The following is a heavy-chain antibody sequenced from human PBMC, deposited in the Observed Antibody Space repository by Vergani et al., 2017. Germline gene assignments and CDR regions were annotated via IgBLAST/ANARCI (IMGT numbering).Heavy chain of an antibody. D-gene: IGHD6-13*01. CDR1: GFSLSNARMG. CDR2: IFSNDEK. J-gene: IGHJ4*02. Sequence: QVTLKESGPVLVKPTETLTLTCTVSGFSLSNARMGVSWIRQSPGKALEWLAHIFSNDEKSYSTSLKSRLTISKDTAKSQVVLTMTNMDPVDTATYYCARIRSDSSRPARELDYWGQGTLVTVSS. CDR3: ARIRSDSSRPARELDY. V-gene: IGHV2-26*01.